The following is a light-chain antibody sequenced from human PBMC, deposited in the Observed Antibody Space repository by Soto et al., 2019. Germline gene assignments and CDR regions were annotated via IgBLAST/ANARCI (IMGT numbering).Light chain of an antibody. V-gene: IGKV1-33*01. CDR1: QDINNF. Sequence: DIQMTQSPASLSASVGDRVTITCQASQDINNFLNWYQHRPGKAPKLLIYDASNLETGVPSRFSGSGSGTDFTFTISSLQPEDIATYYCQQYDNVPQLTFGGGTKVDI. J-gene: IGKJ4*01. CDR2: DAS. CDR3: QQYDNVPQLT.